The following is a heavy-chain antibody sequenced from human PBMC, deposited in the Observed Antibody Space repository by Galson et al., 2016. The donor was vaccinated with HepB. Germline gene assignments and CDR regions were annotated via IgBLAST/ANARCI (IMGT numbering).Heavy chain of an antibody. CDR1: GDSITGGGYS. CDR2: IYNSGST. J-gene: IGHJ5*01. D-gene: IGHD2/OR15-2a*01. Sequence: TLSLTCAVSGDSITGGGYSWSWIRQPPGKGLEWIGYIYNSGSTNYNPSLKSRGTIPLDTSKNHLSLKLNSVTAADSAVYYCARGSNWFDSWGQGTLVIVSS. V-gene: IGHV4-30-2*01. CDR3: ARGSNWFDS.